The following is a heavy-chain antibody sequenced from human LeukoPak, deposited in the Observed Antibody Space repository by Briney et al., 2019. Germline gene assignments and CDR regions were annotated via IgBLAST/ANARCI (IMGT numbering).Heavy chain of an antibody. Sequence: KSGGSLRLSCAASGFTFSSYAMSWVRQAPGKGLEWFSGISGSGDNTYYADSVKGRFTISRDNAKNSLYLQMNSLRVEDTALYYCARFNGDYYRIDYWGQGTLVTVSS. CDR2: ISGSGDNT. CDR1: GFTFSSYA. CDR3: ARFNGDYYRIDY. D-gene: IGHD2-21*02. J-gene: IGHJ4*02. V-gene: IGHV3-23*01.